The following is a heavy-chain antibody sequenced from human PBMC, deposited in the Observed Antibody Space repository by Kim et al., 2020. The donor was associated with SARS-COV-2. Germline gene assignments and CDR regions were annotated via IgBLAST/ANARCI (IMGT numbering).Heavy chain of an antibody. CDR1: GFTLSSYW. V-gene: IGHV3-74*01. CDR3: ARRAYSSGWWYFDY. D-gene: IGHD6-19*01. Sequence: GGSLRLSCAASGFTLSSYWMHWVRQAPGKGLVWVSRISGDGSSTSYADSVKGRFTISRDNAKNTLFLQMNNLRVEDTAVYYCARRAYSSGWWYFDYWGQG. CDR2: ISGDGSST. J-gene: IGHJ4*02.